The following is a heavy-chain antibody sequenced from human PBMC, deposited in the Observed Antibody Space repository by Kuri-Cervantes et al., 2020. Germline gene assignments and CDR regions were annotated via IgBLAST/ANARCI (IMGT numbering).Heavy chain of an antibody. CDR2: NNPNSDGT. J-gene: IGHJ6*02. Sequence: ASVTVSCKASGYTFTGYYMHWVRQAPGQGLEWVGWNNPNSDGTNFAQKLQGRVTMTRDTSISTAYMELRSLRSDHTAVYYCARGLVGAALQHPYYYYGMDVWGQGTTVTVSS. D-gene: IGHD1-26*01. CDR3: ARGLVGAALQHPYYYYGMDV. CDR1: GYTFTGYY. V-gene: IGHV1-2*02.